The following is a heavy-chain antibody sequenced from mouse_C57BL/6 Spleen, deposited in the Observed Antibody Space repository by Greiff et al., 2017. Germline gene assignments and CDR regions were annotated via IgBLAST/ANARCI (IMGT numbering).Heavy chain of an antibody. CDR2: IYPRAGST. J-gene: IGHJ3*01. CDR3: ARKLKDSWFAY. CDR1: GYTFTSYD. Sequence: VQLQQSGPELVKPGASVKLSCKASGYTFTSYDINWVKQRPGQGLEWIGWIYPRAGSTKYNEKFKGKATLTVDTSSSTAYMELHSLTSEDSAVYFCARKLKDSWFAYWGQGTLVTVSA. V-gene: IGHV1-85*01. D-gene: IGHD1-3*01.